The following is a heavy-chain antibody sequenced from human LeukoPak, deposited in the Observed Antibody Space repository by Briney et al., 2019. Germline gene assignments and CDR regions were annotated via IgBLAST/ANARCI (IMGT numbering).Heavy chain of an antibody. V-gene: IGHV1-69*02. J-gene: IGHJ4*02. CDR1: GDTLSSNT. Sequence: SVKVSCKASGDTLSSNTYSWVRQAPGQGLEWMGRIVPMFEEAVYAQTFQGRVTITADKSTSTAYMELSSPRSEDTAIYYCARSYGGNWDLDYWGQGTRVTVFS. CDR3: ARSYGGNWDLDY. D-gene: IGHD4-23*01. CDR2: IVPMFEEA.